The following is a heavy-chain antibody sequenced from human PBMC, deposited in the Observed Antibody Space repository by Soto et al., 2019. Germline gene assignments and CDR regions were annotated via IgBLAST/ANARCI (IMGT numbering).Heavy chain of an antibody. CDR1: GVSVSSPNFY. CDR3: TSCLYYFDY. CDR2: LYYIGSA. Sequence: SETLSLTCSVSGVSVSSPNFYWAWVRQSPGKGLEWIGSLYYIGSAYYSPSLKSRITISADSSRNQFSLKLASVTAADTGLYFCTSCLYYFDYWGQGTLVTVSS. J-gene: IGHJ4*02. V-gene: IGHV4-39*01.